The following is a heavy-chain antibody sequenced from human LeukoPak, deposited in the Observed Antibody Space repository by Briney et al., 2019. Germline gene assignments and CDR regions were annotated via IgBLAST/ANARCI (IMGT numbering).Heavy chain of an antibody. CDR3: ARETIEAFDV. D-gene: IGHD4/OR15-4a*01. J-gene: IGHJ3*01. CDR2: ISAYNGNT. Sequence: ASVKVSCKTSGYSFPTYGISWVRQAPGQGLEWMGWISAYNGNTNYAQKFQGRVTMTTDTSTSTAHLEMRSLRPDDTAVYYCARETIEAFDVWGQGTMVTVSS. V-gene: IGHV1-18*01. CDR1: GYSFPTYG.